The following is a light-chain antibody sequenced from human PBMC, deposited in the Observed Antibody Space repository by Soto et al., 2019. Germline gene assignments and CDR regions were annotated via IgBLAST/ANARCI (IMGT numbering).Light chain of an antibody. J-gene: IGKJ1*01. V-gene: IGKV1-5*03. CDR1: QSISSW. Sequence: DIQMTQSPSTLSASVGDRVTITCRASQSISSWLAWYQQKPGKAPKLLIYKASSLESGVPSRFSGSGSGTEFTLXISSXQXXXXXTXXXXXXXSYWTFGQGTKVEIK. CDR3: XXXXSYWT. CDR2: KAS.